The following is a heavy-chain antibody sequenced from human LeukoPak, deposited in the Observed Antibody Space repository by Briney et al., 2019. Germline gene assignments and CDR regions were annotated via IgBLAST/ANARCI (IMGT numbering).Heavy chain of an antibody. CDR3: ARGSGYDFNYFDY. Sequence: GGSLRLSCAASGFTFSSYAMHWVRQAPGKGLEYVSAISSNGGSTYYANSVKGRFTISRDNSKNTLYLQMGSLRAEDMAVYYCARGSGYDFNYFDYWGQGTLVTVSS. V-gene: IGHV3-64*01. CDR1: GFTFSSYA. D-gene: IGHD5-12*01. J-gene: IGHJ4*02. CDR2: ISSNGGST.